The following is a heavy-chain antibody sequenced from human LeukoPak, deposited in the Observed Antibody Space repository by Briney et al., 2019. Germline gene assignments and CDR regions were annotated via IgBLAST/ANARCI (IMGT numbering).Heavy chain of an antibody. CDR3: ARGHGDYFGGNYYYYYYMDV. CDR2: MNPNSGNT. V-gene: IGHV1-8*01. CDR1: GYTFTSYD. Sequence: ASVKVSCKASGYTFTSYDINWVRQATGQRLEWMGWMNPNSGNTGYAQKFQGRVTMTRNTSISTAYMELSGLRSEDTAVYYCARGHGDYFGGNYYYYYYMDVWGKGTTVTVSS. D-gene: IGHD4-17*01. J-gene: IGHJ6*03.